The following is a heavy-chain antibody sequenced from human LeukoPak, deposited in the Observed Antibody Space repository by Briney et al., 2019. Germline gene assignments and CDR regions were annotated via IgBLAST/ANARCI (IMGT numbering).Heavy chain of an antibody. D-gene: IGHD6-19*01. CDR3: ATRYSSGWFDQ. V-gene: IGHV4-4*02. CDR2: IYHSGST. J-gene: IGHJ5*02. CDR1: DSSISSSNW. Sequence: TLSVNCGVSDSSISSSNWWSWVRQSPGKGMEWIGEIYHSGSTNYNPSLKSRATVSADKSKNQFSLKLSSVTAADTAMYYCATRYSSGWFDQWGQGTLITVSS.